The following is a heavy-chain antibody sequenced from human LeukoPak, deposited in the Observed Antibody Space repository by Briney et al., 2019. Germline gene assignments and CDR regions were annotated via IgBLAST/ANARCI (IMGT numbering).Heavy chain of an antibody. D-gene: IGHD5-24*01. Sequence: RGESLEISCKGAGYHFTSYWIGWGRQLPGKGLEGMGIIYPGDSDTRYSPSFQGQVTISADKSISTAYLQWSSLRASGTAMHCCARGVEMATLNAFDIWGQGTMVTVSS. J-gene: IGHJ3*02. V-gene: IGHV5-51*01. CDR1: GYHFTSYW. CDR3: ARGVEMATLNAFDI. CDR2: IYPGDSDT.